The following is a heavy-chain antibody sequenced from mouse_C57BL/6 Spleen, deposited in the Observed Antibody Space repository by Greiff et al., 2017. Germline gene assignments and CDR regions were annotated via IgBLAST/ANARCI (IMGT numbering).Heavy chain of an antibody. J-gene: IGHJ2*01. D-gene: IGHD4-1*01. Sequence: QVQLQQSGPGLVQPSQSLSITCTVSGFSLTSYGVHWVRQSPGKGLEWLGVIGSGGSTDYNAAFISRLSISKDNSKSQVFFKMNSLQADDTAIDYCARKELGRGGFDHWGQGTTLTVSS. CDR2: IGSGGST. CDR1: GFSLTSYG. V-gene: IGHV2-2*01. CDR3: ARKELGRGGFDH.